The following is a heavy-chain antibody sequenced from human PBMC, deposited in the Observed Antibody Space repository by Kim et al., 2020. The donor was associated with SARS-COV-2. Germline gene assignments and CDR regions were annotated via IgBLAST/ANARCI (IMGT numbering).Heavy chain of an antibody. V-gene: IGHV4-31*03. J-gene: IGHJ6*01. CDR2: SYYSGST. D-gene: IGHD6-13*01. CDR1: SASISSGDCY. Sequence: SETLSLTCTVSSASISSGDCYWSWIRQYPGKGLEWIGYSYYSGSTYYSPSLKSRVTISVDRSQNQFSLSLNSVTAADTAVHYCARGKGYSSNPHHYYYG. CDR3: ARGKGYSSNPHHYYYG.